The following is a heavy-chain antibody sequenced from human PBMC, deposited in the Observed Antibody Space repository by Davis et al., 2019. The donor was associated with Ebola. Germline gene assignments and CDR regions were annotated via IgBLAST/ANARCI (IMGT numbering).Heavy chain of an antibody. V-gene: IGHV3-7*01. D-gene: IGHD3-16*01. J-gene: IGHJ4*02. CDR2: IKQDGSEK. CDR1: GFTFSSYW. CDR3: ARDHVSFSPHFDS. Sequence: GGSLRLSCAASGFTFSSYWMSWVRQAPGKGLEWVANIKQDGSEKYYVDSVEGRFTISRDNAKNSLYLQMNSLRAEDTAVYYCARDHVSFSPHFDSWGQGTLVTVSS.